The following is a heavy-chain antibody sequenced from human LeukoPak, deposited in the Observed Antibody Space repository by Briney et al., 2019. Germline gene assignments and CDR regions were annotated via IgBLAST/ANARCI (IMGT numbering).Heavy chain of an antibody. J-gene: IGHJ6*03. CDR2: INHSGST. CDR3: ARGRSRSWLYYYYMDV. D-gene: IGHD6-13*01. V-gene: IGHV4-34*01. CDR1: GGSFSGYY. Sequence: SETLSLTCAVYGGSFSGYYWSWIRQPPGKGLEWIGEINHSGSTNYNPSLKTRGTISVDTSKNQFSLKLSSVTAADTAVYYCARGRSRSWLYYYYMDVWGKGTTVTVSS.